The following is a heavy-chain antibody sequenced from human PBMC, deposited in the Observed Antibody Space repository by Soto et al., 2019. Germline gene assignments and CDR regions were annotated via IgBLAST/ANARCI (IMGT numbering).Heavy chain of an antibody. V-gene: IGHV1-18*01. D-gene: IGHD6-19*01. J-gene: IGHJ4*02. CDR3: ARHLAVADLSRWYYFDY. CDR1: GYTFTSYG. CDR2: ISAYNGTT. Sequence: GASVKVSCKASGYTFTSYGISWVRQAPGQGLEWMGWISAYNGTTNYAQKLQGRVTITADKSTSTAYMELSSLRSADTAVYYCARHLAVADLSRWYYFDYWGQGTLVTVSS.